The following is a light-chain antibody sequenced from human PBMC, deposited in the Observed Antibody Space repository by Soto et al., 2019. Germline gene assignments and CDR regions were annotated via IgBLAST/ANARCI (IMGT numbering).Light chain of an antibody. V-gene: IGKV1-39*01. Sequence: DLQMTQSPSSLSASVGDRVTITCRASQSINSYLNWYQQKPGKAPKLLIYAASSLQRGVPLSFSGSRSRKDFTLTIIHLQPEDFATYYCHQTYSTPPTTFGQGTKVDMK. J-gene: IGKJ1*01. CDR1: QSINSY. CDR2: AAS. CDR3: HQTYSTPPTT.